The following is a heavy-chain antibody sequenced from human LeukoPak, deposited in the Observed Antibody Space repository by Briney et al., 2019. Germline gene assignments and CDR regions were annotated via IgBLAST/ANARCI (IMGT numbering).Heavy chain of an antibody. V-gene: IGHV2-5*08. Sequence: TLSLTCTVSGGSISSFYWSWIRQPPGKALEWLALIYWDDDKRYSPSLKSRLTITKDTSKDQVVLTMTNMDPVDTATYYCAHSLGGRFFDYWGQGTLVTVSS. J-gene: IGHJ4*02. D-gene: IGHD6-19*01. CDR1: GGSISSFYW. CDR2: IYWDDDK. CDR3: AHSLGGRFFDY.